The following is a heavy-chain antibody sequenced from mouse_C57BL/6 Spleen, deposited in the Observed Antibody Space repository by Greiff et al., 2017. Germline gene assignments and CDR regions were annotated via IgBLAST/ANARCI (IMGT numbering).Heavy chain of an antibody. Sequence: EVQRVESEGGLVQPGSSMKLSCTASGFTFSDYYMAWVRQVPEKGLEWVANINYDGSSTYYLDSLKSRFIISRDNAKNILYLQMSSLKSEDTATYYCARALRGNYFDYWGQGTTLTVSS. J-gene: IGHJ2*01. V-gene: IGHV5-16*01. CDR1: GFTFSDYY. CDR2: INYDGSST. CDR3: ARALRGNYFDY.